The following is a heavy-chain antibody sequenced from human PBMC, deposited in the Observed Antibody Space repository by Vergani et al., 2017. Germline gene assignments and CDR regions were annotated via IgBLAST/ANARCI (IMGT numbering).Heavy chain of an antibody. D-gene: IGHD6-19*01. CDR2: IYYTGTT. CDR3: TRHGRSGWAGYFQH. CDR1: GVSIGSNSYY. Sequence: QLQLLESGPGLVKPSETLSLTCTVSGVSIGSNSYYWGWIRQPPGKGLEWIGTIYYTGTTYYNEAHKSRLTISVDTSKNQFSLNLTSVTAADTAVYYCTRHGRSGWAGYFQHWGQGTLVTASS. J-gene: IGHJ1*01. V-gene: IGHV4-39*01.